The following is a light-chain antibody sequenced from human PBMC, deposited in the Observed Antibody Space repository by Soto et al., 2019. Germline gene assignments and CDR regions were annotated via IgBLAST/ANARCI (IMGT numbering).Light chain of an antibody. Sequence: DIQLTQSPSSLSASVGDRVTITCRASQNINSYLNWYQQKPGKAPKLLIYAASSLQSGLPSRFSGSGSGTDFTLTISSLQPEDFATYYCQQSYSTLWTFGQGTKVDIK. CDR1: QNINSY. V-gene: IGKV1-39*01. J-gene: IGKJ1*01. CDR3: QQSYSTLWT. CDR2: AAS.